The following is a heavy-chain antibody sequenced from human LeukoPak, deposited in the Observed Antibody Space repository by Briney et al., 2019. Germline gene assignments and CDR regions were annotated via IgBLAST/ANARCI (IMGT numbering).Heavy chain of an antibody. J-gene: IGHJ6*02. V-gene: IGHV1-46*01. D-gene: IGHD2-21*01. Sequence: ASVKVSCKASGYTFTSYYMHWVRQAPGQGLEWMGTINPSGGSTSYAQKFQGRVTMTRDTSTSTVYMELGSLRSEDTAVYYCARETFPNYYYYGMDVWGQGTTVTVSS. CDR3: ARETFPNYYYYGMDV. CDR1: GYTFTSYY. CDR2: INPSGGST.